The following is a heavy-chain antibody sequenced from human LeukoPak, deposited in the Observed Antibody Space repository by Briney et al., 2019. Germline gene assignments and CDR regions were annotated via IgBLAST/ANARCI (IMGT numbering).Heavy chain of an antibody. J-gene: IGHJ3*02. CDR1: GYTFTSYD. V-gene: IGHV1-8*01. Sequence: ATVKVSCKASGYTFTSYDINWVRQATGQGLEWMGWMNPNSGNTGYAQKFQGRVTMTRNTSISTAYMELSSLRSEDTAVYYCASSKATNDAFDIWGQGTMVTVSS. D-gene: IGHD5-12*01. CDR2: MNPNSGNT. CDR3: ASSKATNDAFDI.